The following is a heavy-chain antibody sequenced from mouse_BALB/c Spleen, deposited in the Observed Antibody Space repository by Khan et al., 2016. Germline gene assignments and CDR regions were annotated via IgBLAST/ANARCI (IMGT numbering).Heavy chain of an antibody. V-gene: IGHV5-4*02. J-gene: IGHJ3*01. CDR1: GFTFSDYY. Sequence: EVELVESGGGLVKPGGSLKLSCAASGFTFSDYYMYWVRQTPEKRLEWVATISDGGSYTYYPDSVKGRFTISRDNAKNNLYLQMSSLKSEDTAMYCCGREGLRRGFAYWGQGTLVTVSA. CDR2: ISDGGSYT. D-gene: IGHD2-4*01. CDR3: GREGLRRGFAY.